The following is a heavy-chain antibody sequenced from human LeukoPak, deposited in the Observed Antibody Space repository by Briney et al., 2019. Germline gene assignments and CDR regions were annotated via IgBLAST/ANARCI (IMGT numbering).Heavy chain of an antibody. J-gene: IGHJ2*01. CDR3: ATTGEQWLVRWYFDL. V-gene: IGHV4-59*01. Sequence: SETLSLTCTVSGGSINSYYWSWIRQPPGKGLEWIGHIYYSGSTNYNPSLKSRVTISIDTSKNQFSLNLSSVTAADTAVYYCATTGEQWLVRWYFDLWGRGTLVTVSS. D-gene: IGHD6-19*01. CDR2: IYYSGST. CDR1: GGSINSYY.